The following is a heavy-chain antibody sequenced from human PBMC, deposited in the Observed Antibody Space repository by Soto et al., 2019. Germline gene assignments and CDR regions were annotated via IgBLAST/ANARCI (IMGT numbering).Heavy chain of an antibody. CDR1: GFTFSSYS. CDR3: ARDRFVIYYDSSGYSDY. D-gene: IGHD3-22*01. J-gene: IGHJ4*02. Sequence: GSLRLSCAASGFTFSSYSMNWVRQAPGKGLEWVSSISSSSSYIYYADSVKGRFTISRDNAKNSLYLQMNSLRAEDTAVYYCARDRFVIYYDSSGYSDYWGQGTLVTVSS. CDR2: ISSSSSYI. V-gene: IGHV3-21*01.